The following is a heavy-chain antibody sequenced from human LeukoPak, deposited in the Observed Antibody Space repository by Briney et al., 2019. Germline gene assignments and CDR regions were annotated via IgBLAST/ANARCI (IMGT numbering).Heavy chain of an antibody. CDR1: GGTFSSYA. CDR2: IIPIFGTA. J-gene: IGHJ6*02. CDR3: ASIIAVAGNYYYYGMDV. V-gene: IGHV1-69*01. Sequence: SVKVSCKASGGTFSSYAISWVRQAPGQGLEWMGGIIPIFGTANYAQKFQGRVTITADESTSTAYMELSSPRSEDTAVYYYASIIAVAGNYYYYGMDVWGQGTTVTVSS. D-gene: IGHD6-19*01.